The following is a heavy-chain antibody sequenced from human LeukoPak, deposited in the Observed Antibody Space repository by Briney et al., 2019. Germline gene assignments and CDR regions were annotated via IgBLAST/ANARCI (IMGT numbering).Heavy chain of an antibody. J-gene: IGHJ6*02. CDR3: ARDQGSGWTYGMDV. CDR1: GYTLTVYY. D-gene: IGHD6-19*01. V-gene: IGHV1-2*02. CDR2: INPNSGGT. Sequence: AASVTVSFKASGYTLTVYYMHWVRQAPGQGLGWMGWINPNSGGTNYAQKFQGRVTMTRDTSISTAYMELSRLRSDDTAVYYCARDQGSGWTYGMDVWGQGTTVTVSS.